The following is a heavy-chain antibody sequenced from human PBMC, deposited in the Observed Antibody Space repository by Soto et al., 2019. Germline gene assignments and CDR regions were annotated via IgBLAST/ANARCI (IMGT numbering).Heavy chain of an antibody. CDR3: AHRVLRTVFGLVTTTAIYFDF. J-gene: IGHJ4*02. D-gene: IGHD3-3*01. CDR1: GFSLTTSGVG. V-gene: IGHV2-5*02. CDR2: IYWDDDK. Sequence: QITLNESGPTQVKPRQTLTLTCTFSGFSLTTSGVGVGWIRQSPGKAPEWLALIYWDDDKRYSPSLKSRLTSPTDTSKNQVVLTMADLDPADTATYYCAHRVLRTVFGLVTTTAIYFDFWGQGTPVAVSS.